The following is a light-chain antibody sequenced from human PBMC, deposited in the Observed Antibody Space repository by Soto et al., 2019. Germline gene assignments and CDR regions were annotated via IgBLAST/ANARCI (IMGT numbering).Light chain of an antibody. V-gene: IGKV3-15*01. J-gene: IGKJ1*01. CDR1: QSARSN. CDR3: QQYNNWPPWT. Sequence: EIVMTQSPATLSVSPGERATLTCRASQSARSNLAWYQQKPGQAPRLLIYGASTRASGIPARFSGSGSGTEFTLTISSLQSEDSAVYYCQQYNNWPPWTFGQGTKVDI. CDR2: GAS.